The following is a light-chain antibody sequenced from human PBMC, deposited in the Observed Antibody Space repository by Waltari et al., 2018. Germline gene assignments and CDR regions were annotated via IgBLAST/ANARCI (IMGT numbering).Light chain of an antibody. V-gene: IGKV3-15*01. J-gene: IGKJ2*01. CDR3: QQYNNWRYT. Sequence: EIVMTQSPATLSVSSGERATLSCRASQSVSSSLAWYQQKPGQAPMLLIYGASIRATCIPARFSGIGSGTEFTLTISSMQSEDFAFYYCQQYNNWRYTFGQGTKLEIK. CDR1: QSVSSS. CDR2: GAS.